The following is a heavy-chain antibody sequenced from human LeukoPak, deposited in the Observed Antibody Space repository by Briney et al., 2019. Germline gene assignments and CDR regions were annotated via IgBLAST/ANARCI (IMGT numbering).Heavy chain of an antibody. Sequence: GGSLRLSCAASGFTFSSYSMNWVRQAPGKGLEWVSSISSSSSYIYYADSVKGRFTISRDNAKNSLYLQMNSLRAEDTAVYYCARDILAYYRSGSYYKEPDGMDVWGQGTTVTVSS. CDR1: GFTFSSYS. D-gene: IGHD3-10*01. CDR2: ISSSSSYI. V-gene: IGHV3-21*01. CDR3: ARDILAYYRSGSYYKEPDGMDV. J-gene: IGHJ6*02.